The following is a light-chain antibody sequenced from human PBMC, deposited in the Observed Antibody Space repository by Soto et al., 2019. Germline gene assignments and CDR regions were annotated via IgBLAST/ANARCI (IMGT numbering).Light chain of an antibody. J-gene: IGLJ1*01. CDR1: SSDVGGYNY. CDR3: SSYTSSSTNV. Sequence: HSALTQPASVSGSPGQSITISCTGTSSDVGGYNYVSWYQQHPGKAPKLMIYEVNNRPSGVSNRFSGSKSGNTASLTISGLQAEDEADYYCSSYTSSSTNVFGTGTKLTVL. V-gene: IGLV2-14*01. CDR2: EVN.